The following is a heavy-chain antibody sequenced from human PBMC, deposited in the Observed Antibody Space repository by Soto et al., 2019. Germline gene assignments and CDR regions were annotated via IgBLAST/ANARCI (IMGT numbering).Heavy chain of an antibody. Sequence: SETLSLTCTVSGDSINSADYYWSWLRQPPGKGLEWIGYIYYSRSDYYNPSLGRRATITIDTSRNQFPLNLMSVTAADTAVYYCARVVQFYDSSGYSFYYFDYWGQGALVTVPQ. J-gene: IGHJ4*02. CDR3: ARVVQFYDSSGYSFYYFDY. CDR1: GDSINSADYY. V-gene: IGHV4-30-4*01. D-gene: IGHD3-22*01. CDR2: IYYSRSD.